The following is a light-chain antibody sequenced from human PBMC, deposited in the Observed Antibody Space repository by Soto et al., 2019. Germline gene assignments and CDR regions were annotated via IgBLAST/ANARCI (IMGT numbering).Light chain of an antibody. V-gene: IGKV2-24*01. CDR1: QRRVHIAGNIY. CDR3: MQPRENSRT. J-gene: IGKJ1*01. Sequence: IVMTPPTLSSPVTLGQPASISCRSRQRRVHIAGNIYLSWLIQRPGHAPRLLIQKISNRFSGVPERLRGSDAGREFTLKISRVEAEDVGSYYCMQPRENSRTFGRGTKVDIK. CDR2: KIS.